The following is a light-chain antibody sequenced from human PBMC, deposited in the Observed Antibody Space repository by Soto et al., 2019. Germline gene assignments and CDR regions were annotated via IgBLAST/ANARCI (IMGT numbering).Light chain of an antibody. Sequence: DIQMTQSPFPLSASVGDRVTITCRASQSISSYLNWYQQKPGKAPKLLIFAASSLQSGVPPRFSGSGSGTDFTLTISSLQPEDFATYYCQQSYGSPPYTFGQGTKLEIK. J-gene: IGKJ2*01. CDR3: QQSYGSPPYT. CDR1: QSISSY. V-gene: IGKV1-39*01. CDR2: AAS.